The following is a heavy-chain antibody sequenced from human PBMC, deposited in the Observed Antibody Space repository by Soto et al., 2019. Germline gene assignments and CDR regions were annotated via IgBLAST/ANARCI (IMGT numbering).Heavy chain of an antibody. CDR2: IYYTGIT. J-gene: IGHJ4*02. Sequence: SESLSLTCTVAVDSISCDSYFWRWLRQHPGRGLEWIGDIYYTGITYYSPALKSRISISVDTSKNQFSLNLNSVTAADTAVYFCARADYGGKGGLRGTYFDYWGQGTLVTVSS. CDR1: VDSISCDSYF. V-gene: IGHV4-31*03. D-gene: IGHD4-17*01. CDR3: ARADYGGKGGLRGTYFDY.